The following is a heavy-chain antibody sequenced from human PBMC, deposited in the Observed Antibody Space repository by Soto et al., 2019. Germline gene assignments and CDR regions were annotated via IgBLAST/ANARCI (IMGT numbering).Heavy chain of an antibody. D-gene: IGHD3-22*01. Sequence: QVQLQESGPGLVKPSQTLSLTCTVSGGSISSGGYYWSWIRQHPGKGLEWIGYIYYSGSTYYNPSLKIRVTISVDTCKNQFARKLSSVTAADTAVYYCARVLSPSYYCDSSGYYSAAFDIWGQGTMVTVSS. J-gene: IGHJ3*02. CDR2: IYYSGST. V-gene: IGHV4-31*03. CDR3: ARVLSPSYYCDSSGYYSAAFDI. CDR1: GGSISSGGYY.